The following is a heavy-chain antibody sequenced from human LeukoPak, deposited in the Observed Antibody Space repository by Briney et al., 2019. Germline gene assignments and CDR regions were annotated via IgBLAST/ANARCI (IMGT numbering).Heavy chain of an antibody. D-gene: IGHD2-2*01. CDR3: ARETDYCSSTSCPFDY. CDR2: INPSGGST. CDR1: GYTFINYY. J-gene: IGHJ4*02. Sequence: GASVKVSCKASGYTFINYYMHWVRQAPGQGLEWMGIINPSGGSTSYAQKFQGRVTMTRDTSTSTVYMELSSLRSEDTAVYYCARETDYCSSTSCPFDYWGQGTLVTVSS. V-gene: IGHV1-46*01.